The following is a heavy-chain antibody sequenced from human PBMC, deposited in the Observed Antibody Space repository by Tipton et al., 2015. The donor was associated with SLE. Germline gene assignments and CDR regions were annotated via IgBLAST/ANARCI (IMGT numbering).Heavy chain of an antibody. CDR3: ARDGYNLDAFDI. J-gene: IGHJ3*02. CDR1: GGSFSGYY. Sequence: TLSLTCAVYGGSFSGYYWSWIRQPPGKGLEWIGEINHSGSTNYNPSLKSRVTISVDTSKNQFSLKLSSVTAADTAVYYCARDGYNLDAFDIWGQGTMVTVSS. V-gene: IGHV4-34*01. CDR2: INHSGST. D-gene: IGHD5-24*01.